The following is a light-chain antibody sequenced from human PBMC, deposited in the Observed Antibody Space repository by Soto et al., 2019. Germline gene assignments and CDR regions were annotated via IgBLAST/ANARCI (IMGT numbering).Light chain of an antibody. J-gene: IGKJ4*01. CDR3: QQYNNLLT. CDR2: GAS. CDR1: QSVSSN. Sequence: EIVMTQSPATLSVSPGARDPPSCRARQSVSSNLARYQQKPGQAPRLLIYGASTRATGIPARFSGSGSGTEFTLSISSLQSEDFAVYYCQQYNNLLTVGGGTKVDI. V-gene: IGKV3-15*01.